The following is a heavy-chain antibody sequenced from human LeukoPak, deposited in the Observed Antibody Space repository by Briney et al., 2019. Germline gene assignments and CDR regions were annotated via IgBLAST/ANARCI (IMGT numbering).Heavy chain of an antibody. D-gene: IGHD6-19*01. CDR3: AKDLGSSGWYIDY. CDR2: ISSSGNTI. J-gene: IGHJ4*02. Sequence: GGSLRLSCAASTFTFSDYYMNWIRQAPGKGLEWVSYISSSGNTINYGDSVKGRFTISRDNANNSLYLQMNSLRAEDTAVYYCAKDLGSSGWYIDYWGQGTLVTVSS. V-gene: IGHV3-11*01. CDR1: TFTFSDYY.